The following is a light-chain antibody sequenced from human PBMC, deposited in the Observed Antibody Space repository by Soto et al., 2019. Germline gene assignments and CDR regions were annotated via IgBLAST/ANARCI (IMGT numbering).Light chain of an antibody. CDR2: DAS. Sequence: EIVLTQSPATLSLSPGERATHSCRASQSVSSYLAWYQQKPGQAPRLLIYDASNRATGIPARFSGSGSGTDFTLTISSLEPEDFAVYYCQQRSFSYTFGQGTKLEIK. CDR3: QQRSFSYT. V-gene: IGKV3-11*01. J-gene: IGKJ2*01. CDR1: QSVSSY.